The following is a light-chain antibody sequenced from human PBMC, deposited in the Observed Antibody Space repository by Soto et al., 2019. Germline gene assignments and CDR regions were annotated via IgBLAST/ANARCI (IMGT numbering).Light chain of an antibody. CDR3: SSYTRGSTLGV. V-gene: IGLV2-14*03. CDR2: DVS. Sequence: QSALTQPASVSGSPGQSITISCTGTRSDVGGYNYVSWYQQHPGRAPKLMVYDVSNRPSGVSNRFSGSKSGNTASLTISGLQAEDEADYYCSSYTRGSTLGVFGTGTKVTVL. J-gene: IGLJ1*01. CDR1: RSDVGGYNY.